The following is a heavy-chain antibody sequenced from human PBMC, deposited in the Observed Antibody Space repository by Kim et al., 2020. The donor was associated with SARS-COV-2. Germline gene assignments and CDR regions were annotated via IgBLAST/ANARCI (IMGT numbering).Heavy chain of an antibody. CDR3: AKDRYHYYGSGSYPDY. CDR2: ISGSGGST. D-gene: IGHD3-10*01. Sequence: GGSLRLSCAASGFTFSSYAMSWVRQAPGKGLEWVSAISGSGGSTYYADSVKGRFTISRDNSKNTLYLQMNSLRAEDTAVYYCAKDRYHYYGSGSYPDYWGQGTLVTVSS. CDR1: GFTFSSYA. J-gene: IGHJ4*02. V-gene: IGHV3-23*01.